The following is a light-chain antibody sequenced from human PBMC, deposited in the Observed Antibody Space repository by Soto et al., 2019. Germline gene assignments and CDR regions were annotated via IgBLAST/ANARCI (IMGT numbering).Light chain of an antibody. V-gene: IGLV2-14*01. CDR2: EVS. Sequence: QSVLTQPASVSGSPGQSITISCTGTNSDVGGYNYVSWYPQHPGKAPKLMIYEVSNRPSGVSNRFSGSKSGNTASLTISGLQAEDEAEYYCSSYTSSSTLVFGGGTKLTVL. CDR3: SSYTSSSTLV. J-gene: IGLJ2*01. CDR1: NSDVGGYNY.